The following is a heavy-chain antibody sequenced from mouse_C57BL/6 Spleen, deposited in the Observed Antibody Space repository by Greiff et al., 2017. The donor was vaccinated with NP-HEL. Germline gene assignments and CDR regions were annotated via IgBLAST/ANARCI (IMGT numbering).Heavy chain of an antibody. D-gene: IGHD1-1*01. CDR2: ISSGSSTI. CDR1: GFTFSDYG. V-gene: IGHV5-17*01. CDR3: ARSYGSSPFAY. J-gene: IGHJ3*01. Sequence: EVMLVESGGGLVKPGGSLKLSCAASGFTFSDYGMHWVRQAPEKGLEWVAYISSGSSTIYYADTVKGRFTISRDNAKDTLFLQMTSLGSEDTAMYYCARSYGSSPFAYWGQGTLVTVSA.